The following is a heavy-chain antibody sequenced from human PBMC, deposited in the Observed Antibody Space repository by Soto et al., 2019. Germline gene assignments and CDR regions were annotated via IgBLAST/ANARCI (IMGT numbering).Heavy chain of an antibody. Sequence: GGSLRLSCAASGFSFSTYAMSWVRQAPGKGLEWVSGISGSGGRTYYADSVKGRFTISRDNSKNTLYLQMNSLRAEDTAVHYCAKDDGSSWYVDYWGQGTLVTVSS. CDR3: AKDDGSSWYVDY. CDR1: GFSFSTYA. J-gene: IGHJ4*02. CDR2: ISGSGGRT. V-gene: IGHV3-23*01. D-gene: IGHD6-13*01.